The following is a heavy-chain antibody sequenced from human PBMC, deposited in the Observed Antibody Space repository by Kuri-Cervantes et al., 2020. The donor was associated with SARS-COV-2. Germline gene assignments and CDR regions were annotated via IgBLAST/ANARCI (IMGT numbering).Heavy chain of an antibody. V-gene: IGHV6-1*01. CDR1: GDSVSSNSAA. CDR2: TYYRSKWYN. Sequence: SCAISGDSVSSNSAAWNWIRQSPSRGLEWLGRTYYRSKWYNDYAVSVKSRITINPDTSKNQFSLQLNSVTPKDTAVYYCASPNLNYDSWVFDYWGQGTLVTVYS. D-gene: IGHD3-22*01. J-gene: IGHJ4*02. CDR3: ASPNLNYDSWVFDY.